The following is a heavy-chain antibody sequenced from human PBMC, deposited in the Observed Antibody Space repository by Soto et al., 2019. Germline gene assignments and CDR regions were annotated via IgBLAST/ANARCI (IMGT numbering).Heavy chain of an antibody. J-gene: IGHJ3*02. CDR3: AHVTEGALDI. CDR1: GFSLSASGVG. CDR2: IYWDDDK. Sequence: SGPTLVNPTQPLTLTCSFSGFSLSASGVGVGWIRQPPGKALEWLALIYWDDDKRYRPSLRSRVTITKDTSKNQVVLTMTNMDPVDTATYFCAHVTEGALDIWGQGTMVTVSS. V-gene: IGHV2-5*02.